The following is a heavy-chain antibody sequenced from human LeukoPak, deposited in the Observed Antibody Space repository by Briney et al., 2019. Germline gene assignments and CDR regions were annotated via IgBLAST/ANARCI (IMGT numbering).Heavy chain of an antibody. Sequence: SETLSLTCAVYGGSFSGYYWNWIRQPPGKGLEWIGEVNHSGSANYNPSLKSRVTISVDTSKNQFSLKLSSVTAADTAVYYCARGDPLGKQNDYWGQGTLVTVSS. J-gene: IGHJ4*02. CDR3: ARGDPLGKQNDY. CDR1: GGSFSGYY. CDR2: VNHSGSA. V-gene: IGHV4-34*01.